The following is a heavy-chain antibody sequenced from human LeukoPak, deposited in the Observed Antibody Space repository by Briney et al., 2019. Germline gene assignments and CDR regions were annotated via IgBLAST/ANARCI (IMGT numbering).Heavy chain of an antibody. J-gene: IGHJ4*02. V-gene: IGHV1-8*02. CDR2: MNPNSGNT. CDR3: ARWGGYSYGDLHY. CDR1: GYTFTGYY. Sequence: GASVKVSCKASGYTFTGYYMHWVRQAPGQGLEWMGWMNPNSGNTGYAQKFQGRVTMTRNTSISTAYMELSSLRSEDTAVYYCARWGGYSYGDLHYWGQGTLVTVSS. D-gene: IGHD4-17*01.